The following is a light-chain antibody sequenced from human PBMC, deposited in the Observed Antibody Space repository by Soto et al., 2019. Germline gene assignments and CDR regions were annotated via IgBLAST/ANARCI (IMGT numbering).Light chain of an antibody. CDR3: ASWDYSLNGIV. Sequence: QSVLTQPPSASGTPGQRVTISCSGSSSNIGSNTVNWYQQLPGTAPKLLIYNNNQRPSGVPDRFSGSKSGTSASLAISGLQSEDEADYYCASWDYSLNGIVFGTGTKVTVL. J-gene: IGLJ1*01. V-gene: IGLV1-44*01. CDR1: SSNIGSNT. CDR2: NNN.